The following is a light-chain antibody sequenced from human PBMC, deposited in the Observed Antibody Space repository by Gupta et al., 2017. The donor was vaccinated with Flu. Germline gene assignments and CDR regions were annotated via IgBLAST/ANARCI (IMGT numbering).Light chain of an antibody. Sequence: QQKPGQAPLLVMYGENNRPSGIPDRFSGSSSGDTASLTITGAQAGDEADYYCNSRDINGDHVVFGGGTKVTVL. J-gene: IGLJ3*02. CDR3: NSRDINGDHVV. V-gene: IGLV3-19*01. CDR2: GEN.